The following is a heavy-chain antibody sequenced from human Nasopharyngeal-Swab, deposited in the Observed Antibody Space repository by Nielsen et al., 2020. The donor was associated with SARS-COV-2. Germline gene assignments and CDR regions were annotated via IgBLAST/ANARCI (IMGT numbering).Heavy chain of an antibody. V-gene: IGHV3-9*01. J-gene: IGHJ3*02. CDR2: ISWNSGSI. Sequence: SLKISCAASGFTFDDYAMHWVRQGTGKGLEWVSGISWNSGSIGFADSVKGRFTISRDNAKNSLNLQMNSLRVEDTALYYCAKEIEMARRVYAFDIWGQGTMVTVSS. CDR1: GFTFDDYA. CDR3: AKEIEMARRVYAFDI. D-gene: IGHD5-24*01.